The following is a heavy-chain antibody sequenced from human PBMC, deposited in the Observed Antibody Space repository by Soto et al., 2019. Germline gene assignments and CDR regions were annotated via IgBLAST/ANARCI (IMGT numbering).Heavy chain of an antibody. CDR2: MNPSGGST. J-gene: IGHJ6*02. CDR1: GYTFTSYY. V-gene: IGHV1-46*01. Sequence: GASVRVSCKASGYTFTSYYMHWVRQAPGQGLEWMRIMNPSGGSTSYAQKFQGRVTMTRDTSTSTVYMELSSLRSEDTAVYYCAGVRVEGPQLPGGFYYYYGMDVWGQGTTVTVSS. CDR3: AGVRVEGPQLPGGFYYYYGMDV. D-gene: IGHD2-2*01.